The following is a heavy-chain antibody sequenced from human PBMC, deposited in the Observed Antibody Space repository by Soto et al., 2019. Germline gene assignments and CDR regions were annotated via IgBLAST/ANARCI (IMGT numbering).Heavy chain of an antibody. D-gene: IGHD3-10*01. V-gene: IGHV3-30-3*01. CDR2: ISYDGSDK. CDR1: GFTFSSYA. CDR3: ARGPSYYGSTIQGYYYYGMDV. Sequence: GGSLRLSCAASGFTFSSYAMHWVRQAPGKGLEWVALISYDGSDKDYADSVKGRFTISRGNSRNTLFLQMNSLRAEDTAVYYCARGPSYYGSTIQGYYYYGMDVWGQGTTVTVSS. J-gene: IGHJ6*02.